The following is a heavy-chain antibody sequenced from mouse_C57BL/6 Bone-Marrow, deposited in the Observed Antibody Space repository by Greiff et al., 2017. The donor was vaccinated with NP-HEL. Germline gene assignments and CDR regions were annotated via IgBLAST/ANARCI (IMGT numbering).Heavy chain of an antibody. V-gene: IGHV1-76*01. J-gene: IGHJ1*03. CDR1: GYTFTDYY. Sequence: QVQLQQSGAELVRPGASVKLSCKASGYTFTDYYINWVKQRPGQGLEWIARIYPGSGNTYYNEKFKGKATLTAEKSSSTTYMQLSSLTSEDSAVYFCARDHYGSSYGYFDVWGTGTTVTVSS. CDR2: IYPGSGNT. D-gene: IGHD1-1*01. CDR3: ARDHYGSSYGYFDV.